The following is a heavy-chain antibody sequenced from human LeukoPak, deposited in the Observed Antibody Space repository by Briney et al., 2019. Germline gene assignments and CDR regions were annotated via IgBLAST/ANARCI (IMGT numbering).Heavy chain of an antibody. CDR1: GGPISSYY. CDR3: ARMYSGTSYYFDY. D-gene: IGHD1-26*01. J-gene: IGHJ4*02. CDR2: VSYRGDT. V-gene: IGHV4-59*01. Sequence: SETLSLTCTVFGGPISSYYWSWIRQPPGKGLEWIGYVSYRGDTNYNPSLKSRVTISVDTSKNQFSLKLTSVTAADTAVYYCARMYSGTSYYFDYWGQGTLVTVSS.